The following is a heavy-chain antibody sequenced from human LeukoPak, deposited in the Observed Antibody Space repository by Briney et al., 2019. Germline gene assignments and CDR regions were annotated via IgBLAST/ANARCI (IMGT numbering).Heavy chain of an antibody. V-gene: IGHV1-2*02. J-gene: IGHJ4*01. CDR2: INPNSGCT. Sequence: SVTVSCKASGYTFTGYYMHWVRQAPGQGLEWMGWINPNSGCTNYAQKFQGRVTMTRDTSISTAYMELSRLRSDDTAVYYCARDMTTIRIAVAAWMNYWGQGTLVTVSS. CDR1: GYTFTGYY. D-gene: IGHD6-19*01. CDR3: ARDMTTIRIAVAAWMNY.